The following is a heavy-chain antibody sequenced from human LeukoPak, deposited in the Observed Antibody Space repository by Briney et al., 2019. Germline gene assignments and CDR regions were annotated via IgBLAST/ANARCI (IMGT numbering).Heavy chain of an antibody. CDR2: MSPKSSNT. CDR1: GGTFNTYG. J-gene: IGHJ6*03. Sequence: ASVKVSCKASGGTFNTYGISWLRLAPGQGLEWMGWMSPKSSNTGYAQKFQGRVTITRNTSISTAYMEVSSLRYEDTAVYYCARRAVDNSYYYYMDVWGKGTTVTVSS. D-gene: IGHD6-19*01. V-gene: IGHV1-8*03. CDR3: ARRAVDNSYYYYMDV.